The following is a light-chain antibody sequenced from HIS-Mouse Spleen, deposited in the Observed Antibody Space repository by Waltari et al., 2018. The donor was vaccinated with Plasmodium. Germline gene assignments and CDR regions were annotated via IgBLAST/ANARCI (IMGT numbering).Light chain of an antibody. CDR2: EGS. V-gene: IGLV2-23*03. CDR1: SSDVGSYNL. J-gene: IGLJ3*02. CDR3: CSYAGSSTFV. Sequence: QSALTQPASVSGSPGQSITISCTGTSSDVGSYNLVSWYQQHPGKAPKPMIYEGSKRPSGVSNRFSGSKSANTASLTISGLQAEDEADYYCCSYAGSSTFVFGGGTKLTVL.